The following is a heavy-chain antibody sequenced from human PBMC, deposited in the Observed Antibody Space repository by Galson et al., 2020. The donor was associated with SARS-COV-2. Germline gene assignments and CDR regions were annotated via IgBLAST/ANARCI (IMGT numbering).Heavy chain of an antibody. V-gene: IGHV4-59*11. CDR2: IYYSGST. CDR3: ARLPYGRTYAVDP. Sequence: SETLSLTCSVSGDSISSHYWSWIRQPPGKGLEWIGYIYYSGSTNYKPSLKSRVTISIDTSKNQFFLKLTSVTAADTAVYYCARLPYGRTYAVDPWGQGTLVTVSS. J-gene: IGHJ5*02. CDR1: GDSISSHY. D-gene: IGHD3-16*01.